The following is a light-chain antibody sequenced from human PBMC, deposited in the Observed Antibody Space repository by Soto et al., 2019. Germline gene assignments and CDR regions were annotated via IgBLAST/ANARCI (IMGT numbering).Light chain of an antibody. CDR2: GNT. Sequence: QSVLTQPPSVSVAPGPRVTISCTGSSSNIGAGYDVHWYQQLPGRAPKLLIYGNTNRPSGVPDRFSGSKSGTSASLAITGLQAEDEADYYCLSFDSSLSVVFGGGTKLTVL. J-gene: IGLJ2*01. CDR1: SSNIGAGYD. CDR3: LSFDSSLSVV. V-gene: IGLV1-40*01.